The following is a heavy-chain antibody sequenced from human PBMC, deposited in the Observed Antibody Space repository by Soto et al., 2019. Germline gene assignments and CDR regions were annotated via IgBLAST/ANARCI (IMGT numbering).Heavy chain of an antibody. D-gene: IGHD3-22*01. CDR1: GFSFSDYG. V-gene: IGHV3-30*18. J-gene: IGHJ4*02. Sequence: VQLVESGGGVVQPGRSLRLSCAASGFSFSDYGVHWVRQAPGKGLEWVAVISYDGGNKNYADSVKGRFTISRDNPKNTLYLQMNSLRAEDTAVYYCAKDTYYHDSSGYYVFDSWGQGTLVTVSS. CDR3: AKDTYYHDSSGYYVFDS. CDR2: ISYDGGNK.